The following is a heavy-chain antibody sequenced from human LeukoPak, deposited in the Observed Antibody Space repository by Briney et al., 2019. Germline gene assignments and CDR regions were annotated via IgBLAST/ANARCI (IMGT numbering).Heavy chain of an antibody. CDR1: GFTSSGSS. CDR3: ARPGDSPFDH. Sequence: GGSLRLSCTVSGFTSSGSSMHWLRQAPGQGLEWVATISYDGNSEYYRDSVKGRFAVSRVNSKNTLYLQMQSLRHEDTAVYFCARPGDSPFDHWGQGTLVTVSS. CDR2: ISYDGNSE. V-gene: IGHV3-30*09. J-gene: IGHJ4*02. D-gene: IGHD5-18*01.